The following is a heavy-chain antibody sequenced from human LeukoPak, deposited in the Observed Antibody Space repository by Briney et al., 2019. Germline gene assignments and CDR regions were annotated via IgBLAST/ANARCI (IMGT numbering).Heavy chain of an antibody. CDR2: IYSGGST. J-gene: IGHJ6*02. Sequence: QPGGSLRLSCAASGFTVSSNYMSWVRQAPGKGLEWVSVIYSGGSTYYADSVKGRFTISRDNSKNTLYLQMSSLRAEDTAVYYCVKGPGYYYGMDVWGQGTTVTVSS. CDR3: VKGPGYYYGMDV. CDR1: GFTVSSNY. V-gene: IGHV3-53*05.